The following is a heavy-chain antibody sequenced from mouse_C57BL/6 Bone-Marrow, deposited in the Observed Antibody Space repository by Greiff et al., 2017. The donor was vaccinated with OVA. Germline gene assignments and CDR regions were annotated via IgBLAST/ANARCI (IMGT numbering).Heavy chain of an antibody. J-gene: IGHJ2*01. D-gene: IGHD2-5*01. CDR2: IDPENGDT. V-gene: IGHV14-4*01. CDR3: TTDYNNSYHFDY. Sequence: VQLQQSGAELVRPGASVKLSCTASGFTINDAYMHWVKQRPEQGLEWIGWIDPENGDTEYASKFKGKATITADTSSNTAYVQLSSLTSEDTAVYYCTTDYNNSYHFDYWGQGTTLTVSS. CDR1: GFTINDAY.